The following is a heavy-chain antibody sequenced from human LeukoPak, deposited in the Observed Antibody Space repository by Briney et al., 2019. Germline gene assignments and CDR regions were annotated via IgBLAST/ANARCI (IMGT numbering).Heavy chain of an antibody. D-gene: IGHD3-9*01. CDR1: GFTFSSYA. V-gene: IGHV3-23*01. CDR3: AKDDYYDILTGYYRAPLDY. CDR2: ISGSGGST. J-gene: IGHJ4*02. Sequence: GGSLRPSCAASGFTFSSYAMSWVRQAPGKGLEWVSAISGSGGSTYYADSVKGRFTISRDNYKNTLYLQMNSLRAEDTAVYYCAKDDYYDILTGYYRAPLDYWGQGTLVTVSS.